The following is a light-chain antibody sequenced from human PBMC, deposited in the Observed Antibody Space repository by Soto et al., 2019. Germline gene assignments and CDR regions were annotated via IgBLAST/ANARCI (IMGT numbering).Light chain of an antibody. CDR3: QQYNVWPLT. Sequence: EIVMTQSPATLSVSQGETATLSYRASQSVSSNLAWYQQKPGQTPRLLIYVASTRATGIPARFSGSGSGTEFTLTISSLQSEDFAVYYCQQYNVWPLTFGGGTKVEFK. CDR2: VAS. J-gene: IGKJ4*01. CDR1: QSVSSN. V-gene: IGKV3-15*01.